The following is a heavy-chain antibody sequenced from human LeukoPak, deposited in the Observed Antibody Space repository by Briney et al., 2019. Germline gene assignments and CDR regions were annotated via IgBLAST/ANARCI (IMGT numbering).Heavy chain of an antibody. CDR2: IRDDGSNK. CDR1: GFTFRTYG. CDR3: AKDFDGYTYGNLDF. J-gene: IGHJ4*02. D-gene: IGHD5-18*01. V-gene: IGHV3-30*02. Sequence: GGSLRLSCAASGFTFRTYGMHWVQQAPGKGLEWVAFIRDDGSNKYYADSVKGRFTISRDNSKNTLYLQMNSLRAEDTAVYYCAKDFDGYTYGNLDFWGQGTLVTVSS.